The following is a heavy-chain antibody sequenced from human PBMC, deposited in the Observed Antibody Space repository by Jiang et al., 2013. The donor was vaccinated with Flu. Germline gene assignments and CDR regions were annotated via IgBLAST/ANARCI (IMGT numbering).Heavy chain of an antibody. J-gene: IGHJ3*02. D-gene: IGHD1-26*01. Sequence: SCKVSGYTLTELSMHWVRQAPGKGLEWMGGFDPEDGETIYAQKFQGRVTMTEDTSTDTAYMELSSLRSEDTAVYYCATLGRVTRPPELPDAFDIWGQGTMVTVSS. CDR3: ATLGRVTRPPELPDAFDI. V-gene: IGHV1-24*01. CDR2: FDPEDGET. CDR1: GYTLTELS.